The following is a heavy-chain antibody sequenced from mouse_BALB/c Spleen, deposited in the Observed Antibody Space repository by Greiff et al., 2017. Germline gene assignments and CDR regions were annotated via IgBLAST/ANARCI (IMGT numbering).Heavy chain of an antibody. Sequence: EVQLQQSGPELMKPGASVKISCKASGYSFTSYYMYWVKQSHGKSLEWIGYIDPFNGGTSYNQKFKGKATLTVDKSSSTAYMHLSSLTSEDSAVYYCVLRGYAMDYWGQGTSVTVSS. J-gene: IGHJ4*01. D-gene: IGHD1-1*01. CDR3: VLRGYAMDY. CDR1: GYSFTSYY. CDR2: IDPFNGGT. V-gene: IGHV1S135*01.